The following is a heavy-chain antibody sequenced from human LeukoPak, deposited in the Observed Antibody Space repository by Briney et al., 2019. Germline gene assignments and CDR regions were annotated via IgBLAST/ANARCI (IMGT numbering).Heavy chain of an antibody. CDR3: ARQKWDRLTYDYYSMDV. CDR2: VSFSGTP. CDR1: GYSINNYY. Sequence: LSQTPSLTCTVSGYSINNYYWGWIRQPPGKGLEGIGYVSFSGTPAHNPSLKSRVTISLDTSRNQFSLQLSSVTAADTAEYYCARQKWDRLTYDYYSMDVWGQGTTVIVSS. J-gene: IGHJ6*02. V-gene: IGHV4-59*08. D-gene: IGHD1-26*01.